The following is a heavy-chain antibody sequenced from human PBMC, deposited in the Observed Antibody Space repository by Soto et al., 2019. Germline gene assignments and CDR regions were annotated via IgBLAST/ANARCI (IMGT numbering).Heavy chain of an antibody. CDR2: TYYRSRWYN. CDR1: GDSVSSNSAA. Sequence: PSQTLSLTCAISGDSVSSNSAAWKCIRESPSRGLEWLGRTYYRSRWYNDYAVSVKSRITVNPDTSKNQFSLHLNSVTPEDTAVYYCAGTTSLHWYYMDVRAKGTSVIVSS. J-gene: IGHJ6*03. CDR3: AGTTSLHWYYMDV. D-gene: IGHD1-7*01. V-gene: IGHV6-1*01.